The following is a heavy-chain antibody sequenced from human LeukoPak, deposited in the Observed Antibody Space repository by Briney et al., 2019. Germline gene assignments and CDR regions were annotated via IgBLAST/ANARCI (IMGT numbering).Heavy chain of an antibody. CDR3: ARCGYYDSSGYCY. Sequence: SETLSLTCTVSGGSISSHYWSWIRQPAGKGLEWIGRIYTCGSTNYNPSLKSRVTMSVDTSKNQFSLKLNSVTAADTAVYYCARCGYYDSSGYCYWGQGTLVTVSS. J-gene: IGHJ4*02. D-gene: IGHD3-22*01. CDR1: GGSISSHY. V-gene: IGHV4-4*07. CDR2: IYTCGST.